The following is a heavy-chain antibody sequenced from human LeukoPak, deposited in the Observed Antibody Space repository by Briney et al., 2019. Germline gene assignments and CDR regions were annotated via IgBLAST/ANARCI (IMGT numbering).Heavy chain of an antibody. Sequence: GGSLRLSCAASGFTFSNYAMSWVRQAPGKGLEWVSAFADSVKGRFTISRDNSKNTLYLEMNSLRVEDTAVYYCAKRSSAAAGHFDCWSQGTLVSVSS. CDR3: AKRSSAAAGHFDC. D-gene: IGHD6-13*01. V-gene: IGHV3-23*01. CDR1: GFTFSNYA. J-gene: IGHJ4*02.